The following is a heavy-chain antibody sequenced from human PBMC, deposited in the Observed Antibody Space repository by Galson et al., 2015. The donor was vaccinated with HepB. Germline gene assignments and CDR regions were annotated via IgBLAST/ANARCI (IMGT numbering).Heavy chain of an antibody. CDR3: ASATVTTWGFDNDAFDI. CDR1: GGTFSSYA. D-gene: IGHD4-17*01. Sequence: SVKVSCKASGGTFSSYAISWVRQAPGQGLEWMGGIIPIFGTANYAQKFQGRVTITADESTSTAYMELGSLRSEDTAVYYCASATVTTWGFDNDAFDIWGQGTMVTVSS. V-gene: IGHV1-69*13. CDR2: IIPIFGTA. J-gene: IGHJ3*02.